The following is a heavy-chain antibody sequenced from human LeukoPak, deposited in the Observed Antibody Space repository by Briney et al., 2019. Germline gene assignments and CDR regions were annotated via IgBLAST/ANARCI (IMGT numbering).Heavy chain of an antibody. V-gene: IGHV1-2*02. D-gene: IGHD4-17*01. CDR1: GYTFTGYY. CDR3: ASGGRDYGPVYYYYYYMDV. CDR2: INPNSGGT. J-gene: IGHJ6*03. Sequence: ASVKVSCKASGYTFTGYYMHWVRQAPGQGLEWMGWINPNSGGTNYAQKFQGRFTMTRDTSTSTGYMQLSRLRSDDTAVYSCASGGRDYGPVYYYYYYMDVWGKGTTVTVSS.